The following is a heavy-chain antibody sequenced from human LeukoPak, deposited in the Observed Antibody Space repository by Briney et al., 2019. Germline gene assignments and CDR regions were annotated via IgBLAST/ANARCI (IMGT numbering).Heavy chain of an antibody. V-gene: IGHV4-4*07. J-gene: IGHJ6*02. CDR3: ARAGRSYQLLPYYYYGMDV. D-gene: IGHD2-2*01. CDR2: IFTRGST. CDR1: GGPLSSYY. Sequence: SETPSLPRTVSGGPLSSYYWGWVRQPPREGLGGVWRIFTRGSTNYNPSLKSRVTMSVDTSKNQFSLKLSSVTAADTAVYYCARAGRSYQLLPYYYYGMDVWGQGTTVTVSS.